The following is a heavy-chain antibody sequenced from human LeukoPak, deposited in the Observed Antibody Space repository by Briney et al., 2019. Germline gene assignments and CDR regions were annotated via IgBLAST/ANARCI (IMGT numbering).Heavy chain of an antibody. CDR2: IYHSGST. CDR3: ARRAIWFGELLFYDY. Sequence: SETLSLTCTVSGGSVSSGSYYWSWIRQPPGKGLEWIGYIYHSGSTNYNPSLKSRVTISVDTSKNQFSLKLSSVTAADTAVYYCARRAIWFGELLFYDYWGQGTLVTVSS. D-gene: IGHD3-10*01. CDR1: GGSVSSGSYY. J-gene: IGHJ4*02. V-gene: IGHV4-61*01.